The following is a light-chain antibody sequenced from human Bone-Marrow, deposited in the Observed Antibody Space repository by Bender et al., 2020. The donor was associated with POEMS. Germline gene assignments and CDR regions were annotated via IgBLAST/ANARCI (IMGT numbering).Light chain of an antibody. CDR2: DVT. V-gene: IGLV2-11*01. Sequence: QSALAQPRSVSGSPGQSVTISCTGTNSDVGAYNYVSWYQQHPGKAPKLMIYDVTKRPSEIPDRFSGSKSGNTASLTISGLQAEDEADYYCCSYAGTSTRVLFGGGTKLTVL. J-gene: IGLJ2*01. CDR3: CSYAGTSTRVL. CDR1: NSDVGAYNY.